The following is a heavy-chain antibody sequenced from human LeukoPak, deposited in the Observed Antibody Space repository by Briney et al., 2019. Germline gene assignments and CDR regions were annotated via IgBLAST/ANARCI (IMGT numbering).Heavy chain of an antibody. CDR1: GYTFTSYY. J-gene: IGHJ4*02. Sequence: ASVKVSCKASGYTFTSYYMHWVRQAPGQGLEWMGWISAYNGNTNYAEKLQGRVTMTTDTSTSTAYMELRGLRSDDTAVYYCARGNGMTVAGPSFDYWGQGTLVTVSS. V-gene: IGHV1-18*04. CDR3: ARGNGMTVAGPSFDY. D-gene: IGHD6-19*01. CDR2: ISAYNGNT.